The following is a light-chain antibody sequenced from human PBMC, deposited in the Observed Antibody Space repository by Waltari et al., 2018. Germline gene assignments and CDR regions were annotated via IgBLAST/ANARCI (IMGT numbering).Light chain of an antibody. Sequence: EIVLTQSPGTLSLSPGARATLSCRAIQSVSSSYLAWYQQKPGQAPRLLIHGASSRATGIPDRFSGSGSGTDFTLTISRLEPEDFAVYYCQQYGRSWNTFGQGTKLEIK. V-gene: IGKV3-20*01. J-gene: IGKJ2*01. CDR3: QQYGRSWNT. CDR2: GAS. CDR1: QSVSSSY.